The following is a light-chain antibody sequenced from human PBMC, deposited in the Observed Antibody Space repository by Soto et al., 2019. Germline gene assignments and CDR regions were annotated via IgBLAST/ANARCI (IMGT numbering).Light chain of an antibody. CDR1: QRVSSY. CDR2: DAS. V-gene: IGKV3-11*01. CDR3: QQRSNWLFT. J-gene: IGKJ3*01. Sequence: EIVLTQSPATLSLSPGERATLSCRASQRVSSYLAWYQQKPGQAPRLLIYDASSRATGIPARFSGGGSGTDFTLTISSLEPEDFAVYYCQQRSNWLFTFGPGTKVDI.